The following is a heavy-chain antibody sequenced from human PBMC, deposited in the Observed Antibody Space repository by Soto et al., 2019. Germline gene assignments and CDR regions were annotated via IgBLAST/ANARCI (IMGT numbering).Heavy chain of an antibody. J-gene: IGHJ4*02. CDR3: ARSITPHSKTYYDCVWGSYRYEDYFDY. Sequence: QVQLVESGGGVVQPGRSLRLSCAASGFTFSSYAMHWGRQAPGKGLEGGAGISYDGSNKYYADSVKGRFTISRDNSKNTPYLQMNSRRAEDTAVYYCARSITPHSKTYYDCVWGSYRYEDYFDYWGQGTLVTVSS. CDR2: ISYDGSNK. D-gene: IGHD3-16*02. V-gene: IGHV3-30-3*01. CDR1: GFTFSSYA.